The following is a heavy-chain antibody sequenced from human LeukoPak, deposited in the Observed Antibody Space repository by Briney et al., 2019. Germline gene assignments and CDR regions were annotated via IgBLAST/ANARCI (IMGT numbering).Heavy chain of an antibody. CDR3: ASLLLSSSGWYYFHY. CDR2: ISSSSTI. V-gene: IGHV3-48*01. CDR1: GFTFSSYS. Sequence: PGGSLRLSCAASGFTFSSYSMNWVRQAPGKGLEWVSYISSSSTIYYADSVKGRFTISRDNSKNTLYLQMDSLRADDTALYYCASLLLSSSGWYYFHYWGQGTLVTVSS. J-gene: IGHJ4*02. D-gene: IGHD6-19*01.